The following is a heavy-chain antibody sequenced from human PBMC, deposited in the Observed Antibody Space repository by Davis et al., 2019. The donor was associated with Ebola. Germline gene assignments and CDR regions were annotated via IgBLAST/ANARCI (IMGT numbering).Heavy chain of an antibody. D-gene: IGHD3-10*01. V-gene: IGHV1-3*01. CDR1: GYTFTSYA. J-gene: IGHJ6*04. CDR2: INAGNGNT. CDR3: ASSRGSGSYYPYGMDV. Sequence: VSVKVSCKASGYTFTSYALHWVRQAPGQRLEWMGWINAGNGNTNYSQKFQGRVTITRDTSASTAYMELSSLRSEDTAVYYCASSRGSGSYYPYGMDVWGKETTVTGSS.